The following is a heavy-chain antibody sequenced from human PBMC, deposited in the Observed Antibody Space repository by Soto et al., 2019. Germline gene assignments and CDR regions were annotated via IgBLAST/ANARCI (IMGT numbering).Heavy chain of an antibody. D-gene: IGHD5-18*01. V-gene: IGHV2-5*02. CDR2: IYWDDDK. CDR3: THGRVDTVLATEY. J-gene: IGHJ4*02. CDR1: GFSLSTNGVG. Sequence: QITLTESGPTLLKPTQTLTLTCTFSGFSLSTNGVGVGRIRQSPGKAPEWLTLIYWDDDKRYSPSLKSRLTTTKDTSKNQVVLTMTHMGPVDTATFYCTHGRVDTVLATEYWGQGMLASVSS.